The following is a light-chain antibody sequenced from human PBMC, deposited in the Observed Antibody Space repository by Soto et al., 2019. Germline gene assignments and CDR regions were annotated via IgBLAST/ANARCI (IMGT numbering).Light chain of an antibody. CDR2: EVS. V-gene: IGLV2-14*01. CDR3: SSYTSSSDVV. CDR1: NSDVGGYNY. Sequence: QSALTQPASVSGSPGQSITISCTGTNSDVGGYNYVSWYQQHPGKAPKLMIYEVSNRPSGVSNRFSGSKSGNTASLTISGLQAEDEADYYCSSYTSSSDVVFGGGTKLTVL. J-gene: IGLJ2*01.